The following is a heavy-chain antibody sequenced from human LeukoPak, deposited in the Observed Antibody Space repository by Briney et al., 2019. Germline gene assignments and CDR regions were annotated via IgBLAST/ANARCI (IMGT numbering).Heavy chain of an antibody. D-gene: IGHD5-18*01. CDR2: IAYDGGIK. CDR1: GFTFSSYN. CDR3: AKDQPRRALDTVMVSYAFDI. Sequence: GRSLRLSCVACGFTFSSYNMHGVRQSPGKGLEWVAVIAYDGGIKYYADSVKGRFTISRDNSKNTLYLQMNRLRAEDTAVYYCAKDQPRRALDTVMVSYAFDIWGQGTMITVSS. J-gene: IGHJ3*02. V-gene: IGHV3-30-3*01.